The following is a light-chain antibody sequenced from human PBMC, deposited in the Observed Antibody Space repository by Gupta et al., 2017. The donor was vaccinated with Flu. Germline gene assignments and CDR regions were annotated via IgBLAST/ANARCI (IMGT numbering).Light chain of an antibody. J-gene: IGLJ3*02. CDR3: SSYTGRTTRV. CDR2: EVN. CDR1: SSDTDGFYY. Sequence: QSALTQPASVSGSPGQSITIPCTGISSDTDGFYYVSWYQQYPGKGPKLMIYEVNKRPSGISNRFSGSRSGTTASLTISGLQAEDEASYYCSSYTGRTTRVFGGGTRLTV. V-gene: IGLV2-14*01.